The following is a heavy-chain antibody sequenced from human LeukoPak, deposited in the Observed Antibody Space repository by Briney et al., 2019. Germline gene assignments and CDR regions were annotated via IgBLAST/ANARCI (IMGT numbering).Heavy chain of an antibody. CDR1: GLTFNNYG. Sequence: GRSLRLSCAVSGLTFNNYGMHWVRQAPGKGLEWVAVIWKDGSNKYYADSVKGRFTISRDNSKNTLYLQMNSLRAEDTAVYYCAKAEYYDFWSGYGPGYYFDYWGQGTLVTVSS. J-gene: IGHJ4*02. CDR3: AKAEYYDFWSGYGPGYYFDY. D-gene: IGHD3-3*01. CDR2: IWKDGSNK. V-gene: IGHV3-33*06.